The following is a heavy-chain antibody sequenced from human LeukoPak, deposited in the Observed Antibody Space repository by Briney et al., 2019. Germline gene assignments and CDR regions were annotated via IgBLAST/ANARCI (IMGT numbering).Heavy chain of an antibody. D-gene: IGHD3-10*01. CDR1: GGSINTYY. J-gene: IGHJ4*02. CDR3: ARHNKTPTYYYGSGSYIDS. CDR2: IHYRGSP. V-gene: IGHV4-59*08. Sequence: PSETLSLTCTVPGGSINTYYWSWIRQPPGKGLEWIGNIHYRGSPNYNPSLKSRVTISVDTSNNQFSPKLRSVTAADTAVYYCARHNKTPTYYYGSGSYIDSWGQGTLVTVSS.